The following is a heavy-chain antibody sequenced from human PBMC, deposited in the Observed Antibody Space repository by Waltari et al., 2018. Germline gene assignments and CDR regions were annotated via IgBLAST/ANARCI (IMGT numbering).Heavy chain of an antibody. V-gene: IGHV3-7*01. CDR2: IKEDGSEK. J-gene: IGHJ4*02. D-gene: IGHD6-19*01. CDR3: ARDRLWISGWQSLFFDI. CDR1: GFDFSKYW. Sequence: EVQLVESGGGLVQPGGSLRLSCAVSGFDFSKYWMAWVRQAPGKGLEWVANIKEDGSEKYYVDSVKGRFTISRDNAKNSLYLQMSSLGAEDTAVYYCARDRLWISGWQSLFFDIWGQGTLVTVSS.